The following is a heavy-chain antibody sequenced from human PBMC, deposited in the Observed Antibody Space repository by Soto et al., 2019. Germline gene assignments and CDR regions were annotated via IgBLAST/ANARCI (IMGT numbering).Heavy chain of an antibody. CDR2: ISGSGGST. J-gene: IGHJ4*02. Sequence: EVQLLESGGGLVQPGGSLRLSCAASGFTFSSYAMSWVRQAPGKGLEWVSVISGSGGSTYYADSVKGRLTISRDNSKNTLYLQMNSLRVEDTAVYHGAKDRISYFDYWGQGTLVTVSS. CDR3: AKDRISYFDY. CDR1: GFTFSSYA. V-gene: IGHV3-23*01.